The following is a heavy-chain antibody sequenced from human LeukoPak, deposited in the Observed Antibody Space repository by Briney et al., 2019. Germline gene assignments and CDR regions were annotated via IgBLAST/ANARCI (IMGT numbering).Heavy chain of an antibody. J-gene: IGHJ4*02. Sequence: GASVKVSCKASGYTFTSYGISWVRQAPGQGLEWMGWISAYNGNTNYAQKLQGRVTITTDTSTSTAYMELRSLRSDDTAVYYCARVTRYCSSTSCYGSGYFDYWGQGTLVTVSS. CDR1: GYTFTSYG. CDR2: ISAYNGNT. V-gene: IGHV1-18*01. CDR3: ARVTRYCSSTSCYGSGYFDY. D-gene: IGHD2-2*01.